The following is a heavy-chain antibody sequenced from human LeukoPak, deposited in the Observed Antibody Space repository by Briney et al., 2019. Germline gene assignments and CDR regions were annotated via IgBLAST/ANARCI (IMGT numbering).Heavy chain of an antibody. Sequence: GASVKVSCKASGGTFSSYAISWVRQAPGQGLEWMGGIIPIFGTANYAQKFQGRVTITTDESTSTAYMELSSLRSEDTAVYYCARVTRAGHYYYYYMDVWGKRTTVTVSS. CDR3: ARVTRAGHYYYYYMDV. J-gene: IGHJ6*03. V-gene: IGHV1-69*05. CDR1: GGTFSSYA. CDR2: IIPIFGTA.